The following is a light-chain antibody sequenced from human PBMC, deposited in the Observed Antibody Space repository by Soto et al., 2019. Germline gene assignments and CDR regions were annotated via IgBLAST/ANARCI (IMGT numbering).Light chain of an antibody. CDR2: AAS. Sequence: AIRMTRCPSSLSASAGEKVTMICRASQGISSYLAWYQQKPGKAPKLLIYAASRLQSGVPARFSGSGVETDFTLTITSLQPEDFGIYYCQQSYALVRTFGGGTKVDIK. V-gene: IGKV1-8*01. CDR3: QQSYALVRT. CDR1: QGISSY. J-gene: IGKJ4*01.